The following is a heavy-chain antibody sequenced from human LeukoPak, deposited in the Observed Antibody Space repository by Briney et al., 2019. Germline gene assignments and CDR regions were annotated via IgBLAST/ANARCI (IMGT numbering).Heavy chain of an antibody. CDR3: TTGIDYGGGY. J-gene: IGHJ4*02. V-gene: IGHV3-15*07. Sequence: GGSLRLSCAASDFTFSNVWMNWVRQAPGKGLEWVGRIKNKADGGTIDYASPVKGRFTISRDDSKNTVYLQMNSLQIEDTGVYYCTTGIDYGGGYWGQGTLVTVSS. D-gene: IGHD4/OR15-4a*01. CDR1: DFTFSNVW. CDR2: IKNKADGGTI.